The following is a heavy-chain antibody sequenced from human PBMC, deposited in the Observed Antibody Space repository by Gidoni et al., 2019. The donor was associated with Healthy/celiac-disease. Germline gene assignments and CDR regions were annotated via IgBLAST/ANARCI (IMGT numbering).Heavy chain of an antibody. V-gene: IGHV1-46*01. CDR3: ARDEGYCSGGSCYSYNWFDP. CDR2: INPSGGST. CDR1: GYTFTSHY. Sequence: QVQLVQSGAEVKKPGASVKVSCQASGYTFTSHYMHWVRQAPGQGIEWIGIINPSGGSTSYAQKFQGRVTMTRDTSTSTVYMELSSLRSEDTAVYYCARDEGYCSGGSCYSYNWFDPWGQGTLVTVSS. J-gene: IGHJ5*02. D-gene: IGHD2-15*01.